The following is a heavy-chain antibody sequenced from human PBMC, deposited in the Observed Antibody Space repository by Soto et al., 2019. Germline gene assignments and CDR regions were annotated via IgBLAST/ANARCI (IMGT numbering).Heavy chain of an antibody. CDR2: INHRGSS. Sequence: QVQLQQWGAGLLKPSETLSLTCAVNGGSLSGYYWSWIRQSPGKGLEWIGEINHRGSSDYNPSLKSRVTISIVASKNHFTLELTSVTAADTAVYYCARSDNRNSLYGVDVWGQGTAVTVSS. J-gene: IGHJ6*02. V-gene: IGHV4-34*01. D-gene: IGHD1-7*01. CDR1: GGSLSGYY. CDR3: ARSDNRNSLYGVDV.